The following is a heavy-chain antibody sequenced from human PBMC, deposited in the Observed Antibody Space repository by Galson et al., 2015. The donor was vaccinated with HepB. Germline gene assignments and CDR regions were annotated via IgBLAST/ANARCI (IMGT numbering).Heavy chain of an antibody. CDR2: IYYSGST. Sequence: SETLSLTCTVSGGSVSSGSYYWSWIRQPPGKGLEWIGYIYYSGSTNYNPSLKSRVTISADTSKNQFSLKLSSVTAADTAVYYCARSGDGEQQLIVGWFDPWGQGTLVTVSS. D-gene: IGHD6-13*01. CDR1: GGSVSSGSYY. CDR3: ARSGDGEQQLIVGWFDP. J-gene: IGHJ5*02. V-gene: IGHV4-61*01.